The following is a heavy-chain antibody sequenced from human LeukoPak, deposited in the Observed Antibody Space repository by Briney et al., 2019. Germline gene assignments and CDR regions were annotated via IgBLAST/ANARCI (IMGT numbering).Heavy chain of an antibody. CDR3: AREGRGSIRY. CDR1: GGSFSGYY. V-gene: IGHV4-34*01. J-gene: IGHJ4*02. D-gene: IGHD2-2*02. Sequence: SETLSLTCAVYGGSFSGYYWSWIRQPPGKGLEWIGEINHSGSTNYNPSLKSRVTISVDTSKNRFSLKLSSVTAADTAVYYCAREGRGSIRYWGQGTLVTVSS. CDR2: INHSGST.